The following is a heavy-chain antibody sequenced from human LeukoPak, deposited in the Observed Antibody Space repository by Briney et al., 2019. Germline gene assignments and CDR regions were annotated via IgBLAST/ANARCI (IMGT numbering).Heavy chain of an antibody. J-gene: IGHJ4*02. D-gene: IGHD3-9*01. CDR3: ATTYDILPAVFDY. V-gene: IGHV3-21*01. CDR2: ISSSSYI. CDR1: GFTFSSYS. Sequence: GGSLRLSCAASGFTFSSYSMNWVRQAPGKGLEWVSSISSSSYIYYADSVKGRFTISRDNAKNSLYLQMNSLRAEDTAVYYCATTYDILPAVFDYWGQGTLVTVSS.